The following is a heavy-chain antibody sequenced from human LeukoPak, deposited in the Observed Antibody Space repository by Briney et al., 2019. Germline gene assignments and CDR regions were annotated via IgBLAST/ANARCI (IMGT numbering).Heavy chain of an antibody. CDR2: ISSSRSTI. J-gene: IGHJ4*02. Sequence: GGSLRLSCAASGFTFSDYYMSWIRQAPGKGLGRVSYISSSRSTIYYADSVKGRFTISRDNAKNSLYLQMNSLRAEDTAVYYCARDYRYDYVWGSYRYRLDYWGQGTLVTVSS. CDR1: GFTFSDYY. V-gene: IGHV3-11*01. CDR3: ARDYRYDYVWGSYRYRLDY. D-gene: IGHD3-16*02.